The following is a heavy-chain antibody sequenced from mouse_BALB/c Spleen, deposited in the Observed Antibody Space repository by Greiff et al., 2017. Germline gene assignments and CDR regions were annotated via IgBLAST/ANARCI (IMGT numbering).Heavy chain of an antibody. CDR2: ISDGGSYT. J-gene: IGHJ4*01. CDR3: ARDIAMDY. Sequence: EVMLVESGGGLVKPGGSLKLSCAASGFTFSDYYMYWVRQTPEKRLEWVATISDGGSYTYYPDSVKGRFTISRDNAKNNLYLQMSSLKSEDTAMYYGARDIAMDYWGQGTSVTVSA. CDR1: GFTFSDYY. V-gene: IGHV5-4*02.